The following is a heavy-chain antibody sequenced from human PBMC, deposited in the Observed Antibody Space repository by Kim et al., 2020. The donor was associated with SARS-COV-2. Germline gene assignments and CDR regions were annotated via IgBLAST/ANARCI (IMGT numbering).Heavy chain of an antibody. J-gene: IGHJ4*02. CDR1: GGSISSYY. V-gene: IGHV4-4*07. D-gene: IGHD6-13*01. CDR3: ARSRVVAAAGTFDY. CDR2: IYTSGST. Sequence: SETLSLTCTVSGGSISSYYWSWIRQPAGKGLEWIGRIYTSGSTNYNPSLKSRVTMSVDTSKNQFSLKLSSVTAADPAVYYCARSRVVAAAGTFDYWGQGTLVTVSS.